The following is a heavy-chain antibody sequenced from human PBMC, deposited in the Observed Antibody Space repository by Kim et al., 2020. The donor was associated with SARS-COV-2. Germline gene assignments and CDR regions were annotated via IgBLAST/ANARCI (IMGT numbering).Heavy chain of an antibody. V-gene: IGHV3-43*02. CDR2: ISGDGGST. CDR1: GFTFDDYA. Sequence: GGSLRLSCAASGFTFDDYAMHWVRQAPGKGLEWVSLISGDGGSTYYADSVKGRFTISRDNSKNSLYLQMNSLRTEDTALYYCAKEFGSYDFWSGFHGYYYYGMDVWGQGTTVTVSS. D-gene: IGHD3-3*01. J-gene: IGHJ6*02. CDR3: AKEFGSYDFWSGFHGYYYYGMDV.